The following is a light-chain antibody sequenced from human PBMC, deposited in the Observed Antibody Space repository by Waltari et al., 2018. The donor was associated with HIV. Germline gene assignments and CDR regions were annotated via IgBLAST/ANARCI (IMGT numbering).Light chain of an antibody. J-gene: IGKJ1*01. CDR1: QSVLYSSNNENY. Sequence: DIVMTQSPDSLAVSLGEGATINCKSIQSVLYSSNNENYLAWYQQKPGQPPKLLIYWASTRESGVPDRFSGSGSGTDFTLTISSLQAEDVAVYYCQQYYSPPGWTFGQGTKVEIK. V-gene: IGKV4-1*01. CDR3: QQYYSPPGWT. CDR2: WAS.